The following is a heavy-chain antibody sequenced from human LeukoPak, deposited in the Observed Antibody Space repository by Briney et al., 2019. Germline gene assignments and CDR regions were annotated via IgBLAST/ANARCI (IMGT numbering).Heavy chain of an antibody. D-gene: IGHD2-15*01. CDR3: TREGGCSGGSCYRFDP. V-gene: IGHV1-46*03. CDR2: IAPSDGGT. J-gene: IGHJ5*02. CDR1: GYTFTSHY. Sequence: ASVKVSCKTSGYTFTSHYMHWVRQAPGQGLEWMGAIAPSDGGTNYAQKFQGRVTMTRDTSTSTVYMDLSSLRSEDTAVYYCTREGGCSGGSCYRFDPWGQGALVTVSS.